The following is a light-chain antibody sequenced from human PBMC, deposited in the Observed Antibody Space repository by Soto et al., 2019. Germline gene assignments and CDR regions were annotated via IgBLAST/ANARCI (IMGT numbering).Light chain of an antibody. CDR1: ESIRTW. CDR2: DAS. Sequence: DIQMTRSPSTLSASIGDRVPITCRASESIRTWLAWYQHKPGKAPKFLSYDASTLERGVPSRCSGSGAGTEFTLTISSLQPDDFATYDCQQYKNYPRTFGQGTKVDIK. V-gene: IGKV1-5*01. J-gene: IGKJ1*01. CDR3: QQYKNYPRT.